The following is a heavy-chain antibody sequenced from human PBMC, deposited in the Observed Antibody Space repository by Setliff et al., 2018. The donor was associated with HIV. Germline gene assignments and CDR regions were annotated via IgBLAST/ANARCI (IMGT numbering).Heavy chain of an antibody. V-gene: IGHV3-53*01. Sequence: GGSLRLSCAASGFTVSSNYMSWVRQAPGKGLEWVSVIYSGGSTYYADSVKGRFTISRDNSKNTLYLQMNSLRAEDTAVYYCARDLRGYYDSSGYYDAFGIWGQGTMVTVSS. J-gene: IGHJ3*02. CDR2: IYSGGST. D-gene: IGHD3-22*01. CDR1: GFTVSSNY. CDR3: ARDLRGYYDSSGYYDAFGI.